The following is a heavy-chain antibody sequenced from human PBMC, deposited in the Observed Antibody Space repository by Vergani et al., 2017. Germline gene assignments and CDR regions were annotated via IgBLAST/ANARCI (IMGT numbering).Heavy chain of an antibody. V-gene: IGHV1-69*12. CDR1: GGPFSSYA. CDR2: IIPIFGTA. CDR3: AKDGKENSDYGYFDY. Sequence: QVQLVQSGAEVKKPGSSVKVSCKASGGPFSSYAISWVRQAPGQGLEWMGGIIPIFGTANYAQKFQGRVTITADESTSTAYMELSSLRAEDTAVYYCAKDGKENSDYGYFDYWGQGTLVTVSS. J-gene: IGHJ4*02. D-gene: IGHD4-17*01.